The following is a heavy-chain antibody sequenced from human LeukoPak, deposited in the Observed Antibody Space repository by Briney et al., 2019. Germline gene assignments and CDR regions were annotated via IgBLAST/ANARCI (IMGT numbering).Heavy chain of an antibody. J-gene: IGHJ4*02. CDR3: ARGLESCSSGSCFKD. V-gene: IGHV3-23*01. CDR1: GFTFSSYA. D-gene: IGHD2-15*01. Sequence: GGSLRLSCAASGFTFSSYAMSWVRQAPGKELEWVSGISGSGGSTYYAASVKGRFTISRDHSKNTLYLQMNSLRAEDAALYYCARGLESCSSGSCFKDWGQGTLVTVSS. CDR2: ISGSGGST.